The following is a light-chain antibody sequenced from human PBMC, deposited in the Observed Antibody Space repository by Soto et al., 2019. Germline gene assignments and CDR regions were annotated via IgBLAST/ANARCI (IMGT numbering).Light chain of an antibody. J-gene: IGKJ1*01. CDR2: AAS. CDR3: QQSYSTPWT. CDR1: QNINTY. V-gene: IGKV1-39*01. Sequence: IQMTQSPYSLSATVGDRVTIACRASQNINTYLNWYQQKPGKAPKLLIYAASSLQSGVPSRFSGSGSGTDFTLTISSLQPEDFATYYCQQSYSTPWTFGQGTKVDIK.